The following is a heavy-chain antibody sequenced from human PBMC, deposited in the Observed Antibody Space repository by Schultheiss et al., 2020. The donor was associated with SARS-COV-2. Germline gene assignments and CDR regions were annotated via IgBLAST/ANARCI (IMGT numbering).Heavy chain of an antibody. D-gene: IGHD6-19*01. Sequence: ETLSLTCTVSGGSISSYYWSWIRQPPGKGLEWLAHIFSNDEKSYSTSLKSRLTISKDTSKSQVVLTMTNMDPVDTATYYCARIAEAVAGFDYWGQGTLVTVSS. V-gene: IGHV2-26*01. CDR2: IFSNDEK. CDR3: ARIAEAVAGFDY. CDR1: GGSISSYYW. J-gene: IGHJ4*02.